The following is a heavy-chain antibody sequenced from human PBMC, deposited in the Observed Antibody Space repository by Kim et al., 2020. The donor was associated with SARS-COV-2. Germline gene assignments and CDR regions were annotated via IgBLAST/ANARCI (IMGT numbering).Heavy chain of an antibody. D-gene: IGHD2-15*01. V-gene: IGHV4-39*01. CDR2: IYYRGST. CDR1: DGSISSNNHF. J-gene: IGHJ2*01. CDR3: ASLPCTGGSCKYWYFDL. Sequence: SETLSLTCTVSDGSISSNNHFWGWIRQSQGQGLEWFGSIYYRGSTYYNPFLKSRLTISIDTSRNQFSLKLNSVTAADTAVYYYASLPCTGGSCKYWYFDLWGRGTLVTVSS.